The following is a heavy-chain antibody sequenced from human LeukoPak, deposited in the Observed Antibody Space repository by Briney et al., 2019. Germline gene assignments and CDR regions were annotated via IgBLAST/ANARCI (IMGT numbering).Heavy chain of an antibody. J-gene: IGHJ4*02. CDR2: ISGSGGST. Sequence: PGGSLRPSCAASGFTFSSYAMSWVRQAPGKGLEWVSGISGSGGSTYYADSVKGRFTISRDNSKNTLYLQMNSLRAEDTAVYYCAKDQSVVITSVGDYWGQGTLVTVSS. V-gene: IGHV3-23*01. CDR1: GFTFSSYA. D-gene: IGHD3-22*01. CDR3: AKDQSVVITSVGDY.